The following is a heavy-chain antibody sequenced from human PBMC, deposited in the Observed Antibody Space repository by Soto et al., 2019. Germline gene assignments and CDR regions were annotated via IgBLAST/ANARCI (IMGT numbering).Heavy chain of an antibody. CDR3: ASAFVTAPRFFDS. D-gene: IGHD3-16*02. CDR1: GGTFSSFA. Sequence: QVQLVQSGAEVKKPGSSVKVSCKASGGTFSSFAFTWVRQAPGKGLAWMGGIIPIYGTPTYAQKFQGRVTMTADDYTTTSFMELSSLRSGDTAVYFCASAFVTAPRFFDSWGQGTLVTVSS. V-gene: IGHV1-69*01. CDR2: IIPIYGTP. J-gene: IGHJ4*02.